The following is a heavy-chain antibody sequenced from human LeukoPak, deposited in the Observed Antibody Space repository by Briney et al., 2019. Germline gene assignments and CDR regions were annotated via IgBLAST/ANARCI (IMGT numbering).Heavy chain of an antibody. J-gene: IGHJ4*02. CDR1: GFTFNRYT. CDR3: ARDQIRYCSSSSCSYFDY. D-gene: IGHD2-2*01. Sequence: GGSLRLSCAASGFTFNRYTIHWVRQAPGQGLEWVAVISYDGTNKYYADSVKGRFTISRDNSKNTLYLQMNSLRAEDTAVYYCARDQIRYCSSSSCSYFDYWGQGTLVTVSS. CDR2: ISYDGTNK. V-gene: IGHV3-30-3*01.